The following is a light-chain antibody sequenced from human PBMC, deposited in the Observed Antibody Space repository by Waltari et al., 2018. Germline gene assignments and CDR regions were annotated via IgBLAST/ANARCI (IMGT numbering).Light chain of an antibody. V-gene: IGLV1-47*01. CDR1: SSNIRNNQ. CDR3: AAWDDSLSGWV. CDR2: RNN. Sequence: QSVLTQSPSASGTPGPRFPISCSASSSNIRNNQEFWYQHLPGTAPKLLIYRNNQRPSGVPDRFSGSKSGTSASLAISGLRSEDEADYYCAAWDDSLSGWVFGGGTKLTVL. J-gene: IGLJ3*02.